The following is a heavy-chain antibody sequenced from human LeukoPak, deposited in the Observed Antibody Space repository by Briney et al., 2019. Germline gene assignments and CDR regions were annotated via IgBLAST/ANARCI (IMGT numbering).Heavy chain of an antibody. Sequence: GASVKLSCKASGYTFTGYYMHWVRQAPGQGLEWMGWINPNSGGTNYAQKFQGRVTMTRDTSISTAYMELSRLRSDDTAVYYCARYYYDSSGYYDYWGQGTLVTVSS. CDR2: INPNSGGT. CDR1: GYTFTGYY. J-gene: IGHJ4*02. CDR3: ARYYYDSSGYYDY. V-gene: IGHV1-2*02. D-gene: IGHD3-22*01.